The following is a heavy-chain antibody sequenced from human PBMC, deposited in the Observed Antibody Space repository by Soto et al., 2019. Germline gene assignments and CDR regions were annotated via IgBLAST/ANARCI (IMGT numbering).Heavy chain of an antibody. CDR2: IYSGGTT. V-gene: IGHV3-53*01. CDR3: ARGGYSYGYDY. Sequence: PGGSLRLSCAASGFTVISNYMSWVRQAPGKGLEWVSVIYSGGTTYYADSVKGRFTISRDNSKNTLYLQMNSLRAEDTAVYYCARGGYSYGYDYWGQGTLVTVSS. D-gene: IGHD5-18*01. CDR1: GFTVISNY. J-gene: IGHJ4*02.